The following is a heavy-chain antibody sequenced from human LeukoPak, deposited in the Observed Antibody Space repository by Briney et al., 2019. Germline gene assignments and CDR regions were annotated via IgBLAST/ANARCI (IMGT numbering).Heavy chain of an antibody. CDR3: TGDAIGWSFDY. CDR1: GFTFSSYS. CDR2: ISSSSSTI. D-gene: IGHD6-19*01. J-gene: IGHJ4*02. V-gene: IGHV3-48*04. Sequence: GGSLRLSCAASGFTFSSYSMNWVRQAPGKGLEWVSYISSSSSTIYYADSVKGRFAISRDNTKNSLFLQMSSLRAEDTAIYYCTGDAIGWSFDYWGQGTLVTVSS.